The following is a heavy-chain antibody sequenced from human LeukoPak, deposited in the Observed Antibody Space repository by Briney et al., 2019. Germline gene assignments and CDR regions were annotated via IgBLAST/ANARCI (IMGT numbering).Heavy chain of an antibody. CDR1: GYTFTGYY. CDR2: INPNSGGT. CDR3: ARDIVVVPAENDAFDI. J-gene: IGHJ3*02. D-gene: IGHD2-2*01. V-gene: IGHV1-2*02. Sequence: ASVKVSCKAAGYTFTGYYMHWVRQAPGQGLEWMGWINPNSGGTNYAQKFQGRVTMTRDTSISTAYMELSRLRSDATAVYHCARDIVVVPAENDAFDIWGQGTMVTVSS.